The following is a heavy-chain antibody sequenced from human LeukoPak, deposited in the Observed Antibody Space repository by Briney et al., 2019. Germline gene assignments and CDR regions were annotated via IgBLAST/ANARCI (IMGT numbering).Heavy chain of an antibody. CDR3: ARDSTSGSYSAD. CDR2: VNPDGRIT. V-gene: IGHV3-74*01. Sequence: GGSLRLSCAASGFTFSSYAMSWVRQAPGKGLVWVSRVNPDGRITGYADSVKGRFTIYRDNAENTLYLQMKSLKGDDSATYYCARDSTSGSYSADWGQGTVVTVSS. J-gene: IGHJ4*02. D-gene: IGHD3-10*01. CDR1: GFTFSSYA.